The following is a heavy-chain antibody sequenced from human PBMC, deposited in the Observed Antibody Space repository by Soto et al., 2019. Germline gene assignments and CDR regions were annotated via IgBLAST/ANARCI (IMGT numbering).Heavy chain of an antibody. CDR3: ARDGGGNSPFDY. J-gene: IGHJ4*02. D-gene: IGHD2-21*02. V-gene: IGHV4-59*01. Sequence: QVQLQESGPGLVKTSETLSLTCTVSGGSISSYYWSWIRQPPGKGLEWIGYIYYSGSTNYNPSLKSRVTISVDTSKNQFPLKLSSVTAADTAVYYCARDGGGNSPFDYWGQGTLVTVSS. CDR2: IYYSGST. CDR1: GGSISSYY.